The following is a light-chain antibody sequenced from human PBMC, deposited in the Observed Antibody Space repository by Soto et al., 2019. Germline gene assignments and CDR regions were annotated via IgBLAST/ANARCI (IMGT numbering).Light chain of an antibody. J-gene: IGKJ1*01. CDR2: DAS. Sequence: DIQMHQSPSSLSASVGDRVTITCRASQSITTYLNWYQQKPGKDPKLLIYDASSLESGVPSRFSGSGSGTDFTLTISSLQPEDFATYYCQQSRAFGQGTKVEIK. V-gene: IGKV1-39*01. CDR3: QQSRA. CDR1: QSITTY.